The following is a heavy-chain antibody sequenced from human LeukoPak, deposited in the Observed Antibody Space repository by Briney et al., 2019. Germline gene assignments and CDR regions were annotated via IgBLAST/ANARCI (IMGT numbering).Heavy chain of an antibody. CDR2: LYSGGST. J-gene: IGHJ4*02. CDR3: AKATAPYYFDY. D-gene: IGHD5-18*01. Sequence: GSLRLSCAASGFTVSSNYMSWVRQAPGKGVEWVSILYSGGSTSYADSVRGRFTISRDNSKNTLYLQINSLRAEDTAVYYCAKATAPYYFDYWGQGTLVTVSS. CDR1: GFTVSSNY. V-gene: IGHV3-53*01.